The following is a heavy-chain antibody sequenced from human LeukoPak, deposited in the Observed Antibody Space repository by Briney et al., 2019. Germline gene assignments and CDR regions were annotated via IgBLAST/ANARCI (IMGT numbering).Heavy chain of an antibody. J-gene: IGHJ4*02. CDR3: ARARDVDTAIDY. V-gene: IGHV3-30*04. CDR1: GFTFSSYA. CDR2: ISYDGSNK. D-gene: IGHD5-18*01. Sequence: GGSLRLSCAASGFTFSSYAMHWVRLAPGKGLEWVAVISYDGSNKYYADSVKGRFTISRDNSKNTLYLQMNSLRAEDTAVYYCARARDVDTAIDYWGQGTLVTVSS.